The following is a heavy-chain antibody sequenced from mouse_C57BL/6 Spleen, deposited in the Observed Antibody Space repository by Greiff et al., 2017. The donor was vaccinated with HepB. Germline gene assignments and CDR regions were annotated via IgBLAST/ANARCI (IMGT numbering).Heavy chain of an antibody. CDR2: ISSGGSYT. V-gene: IGHV5-6*01. J-gene: IGHJ3*01. Sequence: EVKLMESGGDLVKPGGSLKLSCAASGFTFSSYGMSWVRQTPDKRLEWVATISSGGSYTYYPDSVKGRFTISRDNAKNTLYLQMSSLKSEDTAMYYCARASYSSYVRAWFAYWGQGTLVTVSA. CDR1: GFTFSSYG. CDR3: ARASYSSYVRAWFAY. D-gene: IGHD2-5*01.